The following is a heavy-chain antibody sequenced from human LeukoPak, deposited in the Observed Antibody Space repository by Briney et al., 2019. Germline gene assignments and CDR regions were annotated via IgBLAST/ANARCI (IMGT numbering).Heavy chain of an antibody. CDR3: AKVLVGTTCFEY. CDR1: GFTFSSYA. D-gene: IGHD1-7*01. Sequence: GGSLRLSCAASGFTFSSYAMSWVRQAPGKGLEWVSAISGSGGSTYYADSVKGRFTMSRDNSKNTLYLQMNSLRAEDTAVYYCAKVLVGTTCFEYWGQGTLVTVSS. CDR2: ISGSGGST. V-gene: IGHV3-23*01. J-gene: IGHJ4*02.